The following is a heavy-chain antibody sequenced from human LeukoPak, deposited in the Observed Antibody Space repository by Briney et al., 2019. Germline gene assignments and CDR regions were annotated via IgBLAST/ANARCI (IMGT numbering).Heavy chain of an antibody. Sequence: GGSLRLSCAASGFTFSNAWMNWVRQASGQGLEWVGRIRSKPNNYATAYAASAKGGFTISRDDSKNTAYLQMNSLKTEDTAVYYCTRPQDQNWFDPWGQGTLVTVSS. V-gene: IGHV3-73*01. J-gene: IGHJ5*02. CDR2: IRSKPNNYAT. CDR3: TRPQDQNWFDP. CDR1: GFTFSNAW.